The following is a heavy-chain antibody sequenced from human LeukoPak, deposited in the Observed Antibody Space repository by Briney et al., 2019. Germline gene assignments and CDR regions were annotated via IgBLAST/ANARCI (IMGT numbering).Heavy chain of an antibody. D-gene: IGHD2-2*01. CDR2: ISSSSSYI. CDR3: ARDPSGYCSSTSCYFIYYYYMDV. Sequence: GGSLRLSCAASGFTFSSYSMNWVRQAPGKGLEWVSSISSSSSYIYYADSVKGRFTISRNNAKTSLYLQMNGQRAEDTAVYYCARDPSGYCSSTSCYFIYYYYMDVWGKGTRSPSP. CDR1: GFTFSSYS. V-gene: IGHV3-21*01. J-gene: IGHJ6*03.